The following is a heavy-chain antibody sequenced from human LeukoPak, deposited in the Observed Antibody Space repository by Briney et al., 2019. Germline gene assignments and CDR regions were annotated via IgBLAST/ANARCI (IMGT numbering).Heavy chain of an antibody. D-gene: IGHD3-10*01. CDR1: GFTFTSYT. V-gene: IGHV3-23*01. Sequence: PXGSLXXXCAASGFTFTSYTMTWVRQAPGKGLEWVSGISDSGGSTHYADSVKGRFTISRDNSKNTLYLHMNSLRLEDTAVYWCXKTXWGLTLLSSDYWGQGTLVTVSS. J-gene: IGHJ4*02. CDR3: XKTXWGLTLLSSDY. CDR2: ISDSGGST.